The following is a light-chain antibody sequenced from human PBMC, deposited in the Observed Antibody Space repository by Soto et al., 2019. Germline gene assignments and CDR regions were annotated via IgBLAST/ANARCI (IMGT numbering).Light chain of an antibody. Sequence: SVLTQSPSASGSPGQSVTISCSGTKNDIGVYDFVSWYQHHPGKAPRLIIYEVVQRPSGVPDRFSGSKSGNTASLTVSGLQAEDEADYYCSSYTGGNPSYVFGTGTKV. CDR3: SSYTGGNPSYV. CDR1: KNDIGVYDF. V-gene: IGLV2-8*01. J-gene: IGLJ1*01. CDR2: EVV.